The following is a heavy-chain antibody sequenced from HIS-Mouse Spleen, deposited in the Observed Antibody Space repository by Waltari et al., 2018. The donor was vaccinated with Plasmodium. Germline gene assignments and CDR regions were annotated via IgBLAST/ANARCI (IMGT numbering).Heavy chain of an antibody. D-gene: IGHD3-3*01. V-gene: IGHV4-34*01. Sequence: QVQLQQWGAGLLKPSETLSLTCAVYGGSFSGYYWSWIRQPPGKGLEWIGEINHSGSTHYNPSPKSRVTISVDTSKNQFSLKLSSVTAADTAVYYCARVTSSGVYWYFDLWGRGTLVTVSS. J-gene: IGHJ2*01. CDR3: ARVTSSGVYWYFDL. CDR2: INHSGST. CDR1: GGSFSGYY.